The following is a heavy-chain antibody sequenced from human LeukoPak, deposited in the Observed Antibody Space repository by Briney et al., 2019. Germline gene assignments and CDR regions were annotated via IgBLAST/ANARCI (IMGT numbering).Heavy chain of an antibody. J-gene: IGHJ4*02. D-gene: IGHD6-13*01. CDR3: AKDYSSSWYYFDY. Sequence: SVKVSCKASGFTFTSSAVQWVRQARGQRLEWIGWIVVGSGNTNYAQKLQERVTITRDMSTSTAYMELNSLRAEDTAVYYCAKDYSSSWYYFDYWGQGTLVTVSS. V-gene: IGHV1-58*01. CDR2: IVVGSGNT. CDR1: GFTFTSSA.